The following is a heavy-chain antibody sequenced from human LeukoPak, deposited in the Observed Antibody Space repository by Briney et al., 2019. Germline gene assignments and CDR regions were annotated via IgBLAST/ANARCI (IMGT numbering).Heavy chain of an antibody. Sequence: PSETLSLTCTVSGGSISSSSYYWGWIRQPPGKGLEWIGSIYYSGSTYYNPSLKSRVTISVDTSKNQFSLKLSSVTAADTAVYYCARQGLRFLFDPWGQGTLVTVSS. CDR2: IYYSGST. CDR1: GGSISSSSYY. CDR3: ARQGLRFLFDP. V-gene: IGHV4-39*01. D-gene: IGHD3-3*01. J-gene: IGHJ5*02.